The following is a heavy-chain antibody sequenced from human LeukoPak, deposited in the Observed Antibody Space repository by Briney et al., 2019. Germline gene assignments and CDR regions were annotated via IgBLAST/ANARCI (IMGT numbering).Heavy chain of an antibody. V-gene: IGHV1-69*05. CDR1: GGTFSSYA. CDR2: IIPIFGTA. CDR3: ARGILTGYYSSSYYFDY. Sequence: SVKVSCKASGGTFSSYAISWVRQAPGQGLEWMGGIIPIFGTANYAQKFQGRVTITTDESTSTAYMELSSLRSEDTAVYYCARGILTGYYSSSYYFDYWGQGTLVTVSS. D-gene: IGHD3-9*01. J-gene: IGHJ4*02.